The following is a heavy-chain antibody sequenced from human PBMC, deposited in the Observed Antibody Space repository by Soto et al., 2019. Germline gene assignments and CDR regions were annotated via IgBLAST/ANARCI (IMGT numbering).Heavy chain of an antibody. D-gene: IGHD1-1*01. CDR2: INPSGGST. J-gene: IGHJ3*02. CDR3: ARVVARYGDAFDI. V-gene: IGHV1-46*01. Sequence: QVQLVQSGAEVKKPGASVKVSCKASGYTFTSYYMHWVRQAPGQGLEWMGIINPSGGSTSYAQKFQGRVAMTRDTSTSTVYMELRSLRSEDTAVYYCARVVARYGDAFDIWGQGTMVTVSS. CDR1: GYTFTSYY.